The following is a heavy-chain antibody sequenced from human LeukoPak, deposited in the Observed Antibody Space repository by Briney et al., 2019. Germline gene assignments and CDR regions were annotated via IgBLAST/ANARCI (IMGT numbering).Heavy chain of an antibody. CDR2: ISSSGNTI. J-gene: IGHJ4*02. V-gene: IGHV3-48*03. CDR1: GFTFNTYD. Sequence: GGSLSLSCAASGFTFNTYDMNWVRQAPGKGLEWVSYISSSGNTIYYAASVKGRSTTARTTAKNSLYQQMTSLTAEHTAVYYCARHDYWGQGTLVTVSS. CDR3: ARHDY.